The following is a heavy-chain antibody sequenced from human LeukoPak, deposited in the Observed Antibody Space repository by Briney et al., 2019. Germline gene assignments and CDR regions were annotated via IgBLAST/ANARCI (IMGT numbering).Heavy chain of an antibody. CDR2: IITTGSYI. CDR1: AYTFRDYS. CDR3: VSGNDPDSLWGTYRLDAFDI. D-gene: IGHD3-16*02. V-gene: IGHV3-21*01. J-gene: IGHJ3*02. Sequence: SLRPSCAPSAYTFRDYSANWDSQVQGKGLEWDSSIITTGSYIYYAASVKGRFTISRDNAQNSLFLQMNSLRDEDTAVYYCVSGNDPDSLWGTYRLDAFDIWGQGTMVIVSS.